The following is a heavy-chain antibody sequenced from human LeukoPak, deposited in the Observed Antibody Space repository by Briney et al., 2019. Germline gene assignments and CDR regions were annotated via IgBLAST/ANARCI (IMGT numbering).Heavy chain of an antibody. CDR1: GGSISSSSYY. CDR2: IYYSGST. J-gene: IGHJ5*02. V-gene: IGHV4-39*07. Sequence: SETLSLTCTVSGGSISSSSYYWGWIRQPPGKGLEGIGSIYYSGSTYYNPSLKSRVTISVDTSKNQFSLKLSSVTAADTAVYYCARTYYDILTGYSGFDPWGQGTLVTVSS. CDR3: ARTYYDILTGYSGFDP. D-gene: IGHD3-9*01.